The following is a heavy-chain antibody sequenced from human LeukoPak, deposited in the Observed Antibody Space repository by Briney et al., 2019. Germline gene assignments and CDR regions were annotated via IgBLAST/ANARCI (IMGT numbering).Heavy chain of an antibody. CDR2: IYYSGNT. CDR1: GGSISSYY. V-gene: IGHV4-59*01. D-gene: IGHD5-18*01. CDR3: ARDKQPGDN. Sequence: SETLSLTCTVSGGSISSYYWNWVRQPPGKGLEWIGFIYYSGNTNYNPSLKSRVTISVDTSKYQFSLRLSSVTAADTAVYYCARDKQPGDNWGQGTLVTVSS. J-gene: IGHJ4*02.